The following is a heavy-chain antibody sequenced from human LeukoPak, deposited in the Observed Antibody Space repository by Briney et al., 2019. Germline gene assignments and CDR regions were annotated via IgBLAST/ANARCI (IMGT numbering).Heavy chain of an antibody. J-gene: IGHJ4*02. CDR3: ARDWGRLYDSSGYYY. D-gene: IGHD3-22*01. CDR1: GYTFTGYY. V-gene: IGHV1-2*02. Sequence: ASVKVSCKASGYTFTGYYMHWVRQAPGQGPEWMGWINPNSGGTNYAQKFQGRVTMTRDTSISTAYMELSRLRSDDTAVYYCARDWGRLYDSSGYYYWGQRTLVTVSS. CDR2: INPNSGGT.